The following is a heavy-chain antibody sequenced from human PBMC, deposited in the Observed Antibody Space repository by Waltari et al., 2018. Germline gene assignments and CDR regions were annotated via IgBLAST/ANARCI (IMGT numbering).Heavy chain of an antibody. Sequence: QVQLQESGPGLVKPSETLSLTCAVSGYSISSGYYWGWIRQPPGKGLEWIASIYHSGGTYYNPSLKSRVTISVDTSKNQFSLKLSSVTAADTAVYYCARLRVGDRKPFDYWGQGTLVTVSS. CDR3: ARLRVGDRKPFDY. J-gene: IGHJ4*02. V-gene: IGHV4-38-2*01. CDR2: IYHSGGT. D-gene: IGHD3-16*01. CDR1: GYSISSGYY.